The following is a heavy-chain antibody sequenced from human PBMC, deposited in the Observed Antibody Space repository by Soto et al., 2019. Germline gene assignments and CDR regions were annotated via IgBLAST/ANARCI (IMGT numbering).Heavy chain of an antibody. CDR2: LKSDNGGA. CDR3: ARDLCPLGSGSACPQFALDF. CDR1: GYTFTGHY. Sequence: ASVKVSCKASGYTFTGHYMHWVRQVSGKGLEYLGWLKSDNGGAYSAPKFQGRVTFTRDTSTTTAYMELSGLRSDDTAVYFCARDLCPLGSGSACPQFALDFWGPGTTVTVSS. V-gene: IGHV1-2*02. J-gene: IGHJ6*02. D-gene: IGHD3-10*01.